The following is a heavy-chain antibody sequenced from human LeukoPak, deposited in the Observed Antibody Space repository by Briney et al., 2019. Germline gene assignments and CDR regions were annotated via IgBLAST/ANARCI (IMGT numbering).Heavy chain of an antibody. Sequence: GGSLRLSCAASGFTFSNYAMSWVRQAPGKGLEWGSAITGSGGNTYYADSVKGRFTISRDNSKNTLYLQMNSLRAEDTAVYYCAKWGDYDVLTGYYVSDYWGQGTLVTVSS. CDR1: GFTFSNYA. CDR2: ITGSGGNT. V-gene: IGHV3-23*01. J-gene: IGHJ4*02. CDR3: AKWGDYDVLTGYYVSDY. D-gene: IGHD3-9*01.